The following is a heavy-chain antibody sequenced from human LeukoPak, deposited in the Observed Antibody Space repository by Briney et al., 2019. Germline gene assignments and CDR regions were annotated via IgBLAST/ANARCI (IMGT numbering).Heavy chain of an antibody. V-gene: IGHV4-39*01. CDR3: ARLTVHYYYYMDV. D-gene: IGHD4-11*01. J-gene: IGHJ6*03. CDR2: IYYSGST. CDR1: GGSISRSSYY. Sequence: PSETLPLTCTVSGGSISRSSYYWGWIRQPPGKGLEWIGSIYYSGSTYYNPSLKSRVTISIDTSKNQFSLKLSSVTAADTAVYYCARLTVHYYYYMDVWGKGTTVTVSS.